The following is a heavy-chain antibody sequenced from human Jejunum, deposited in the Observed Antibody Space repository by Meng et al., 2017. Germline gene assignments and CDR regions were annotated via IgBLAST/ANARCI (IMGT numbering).Heavy chain of an antibody. D-gene: IGHD6-13*01. V-gene: IGHV2-5*02. CDR1: GFSLSTSGVG. Sequence: SGPTLVKPTQTLTLTCTFSGFSLSTSGVGVGWSRQPPGKALECLALIYWDDDKRYNPSLKNRLTITKDTSKNQVVLTMTNMDPVDTATYYCAHRLAYSTNYNVGWFDPWGQGTLVTVSS. CDR3: AHRLAYSTNYNVGWFDP. J-gene: IGHJ5*02. CDR2: IYWDDDK.